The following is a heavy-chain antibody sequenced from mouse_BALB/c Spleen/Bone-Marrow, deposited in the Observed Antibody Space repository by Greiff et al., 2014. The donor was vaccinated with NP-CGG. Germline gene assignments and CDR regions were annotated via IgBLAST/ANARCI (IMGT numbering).Heavy chain of an antibody. D-gene: IGHD2-4*01. CDR2: ISSGGHYT. CDR3: SKDGGYDYSYYFDY. Sequence: EVQLQESGGGLVEPGGSLKLSCAASGFTFSSYSMSWVRQTPEKRLEWVATISSGGHYTYYPDSVKGRFTISRDNAKNTLYLQMSSLKSEDTAMYYCSKDGGYDYSYYFDYWGQGTTLTVSS. J-gene: IGHJ2*01. CDR1: GFTFSSYS. V-gene: IGHV5-6-4*01.